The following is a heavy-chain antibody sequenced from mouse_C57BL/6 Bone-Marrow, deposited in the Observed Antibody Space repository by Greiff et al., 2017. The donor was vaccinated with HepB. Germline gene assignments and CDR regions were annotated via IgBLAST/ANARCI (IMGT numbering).Heavy chain of an antibody. CDR1: GYTFTDYY. CDR2: INPYNGGT. V-gene: IGHV1-19*01. CDR3: ARSEQGGYAMDY. J-gene: IGHJ4*01. Sequence: VQLKESGPVLVKPGASVKMSCKASGYTFTDYYMNWVKQSHGKSLEWIGVINPYNGGTSYNQKFKGKATLTIDKSSSTAYMELNSLTSEDSAVYYCARSEQGGYAMDYWGQGTSVTVSS.